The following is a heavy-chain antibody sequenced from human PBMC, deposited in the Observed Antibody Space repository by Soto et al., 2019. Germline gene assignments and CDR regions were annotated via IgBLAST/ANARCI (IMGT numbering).Heavy chain of an antibody. J-gene: IGHJ4*02. D-gene: IGHD5-12*01. CDR1: GGSISSYY. CDR3: ARAPPGGWLRGCYFDY. V-gene: IGHV4-59*01. Sequence: SETLSLTCTVSGGSISSYYWSWIRQPPGKGLEWIGYIYYSGSTNYNPSLKSRVTISVDTSKNQFSLKLSSVTAADTAVYYCARAPPGGWLRGCYFDYWGQGTLVTVSS. CDR2: IYYSGST.